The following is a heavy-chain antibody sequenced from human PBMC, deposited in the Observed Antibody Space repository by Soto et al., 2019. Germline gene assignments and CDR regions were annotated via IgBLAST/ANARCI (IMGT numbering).Heavy chain of an antibody. Sequence: SETLSLTCTVSGGSISSSSYYWGWIRQPPGKGLAWIATIYYTGSTYYNPSLKSRVTISVDTSKNQVSLKLSSVTAADTAVYYCARVSGIYYYGMDVWGQGTTVTVSS. CDR3: ARVSGIYYYGMDV. D-gene: IGHD3-10*01. CDR2: IYYTGST. J-gene: IGHJ6*02. CDR1: GGSISSSSYY. V-gene: IGHV4-39*01.